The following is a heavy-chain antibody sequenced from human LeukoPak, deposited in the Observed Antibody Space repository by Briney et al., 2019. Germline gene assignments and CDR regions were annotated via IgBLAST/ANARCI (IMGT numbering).Heavy chain of an antibody. Sequence: SETLSLTCTVSGVSISSSYWSWIRQPPGKGLEWIGFIQYTGNTNHNPSLKNRVTISVDTSKNQFSLKLSSVTAADTAIYYCAKYGQYNFDYWGQGTLVTVSS. D-gene: IGHD2/OR15-2a*01. CDR2: IQYTGNT. CDR3: AKYGQYNFDY. V-gene: IGHV4-59*01. J-gene: IGHJ4*02. CDR1: GVSISSSY.